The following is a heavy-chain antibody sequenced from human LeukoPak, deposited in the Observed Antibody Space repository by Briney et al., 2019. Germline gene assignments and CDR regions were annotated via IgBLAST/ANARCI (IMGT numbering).Heavy chain of an antibody. J-gene: IGHJ4*02. Sequence: GGSLRLSCTASRFSFSTYDMNWVRQVPGKGLEWVSYIDSSASTTYYAGSVQGRFTISRDNAKNSLYLQMRSLRVEDTAFYYCASAHGGSGYDRPFDYWGQGTLVTVSS. CDR1: RFSFSTYD. CDR3: ASAHGGSGYDRPFDY. D-gene: IGHD5-12*01. CDR2: IDSSASTT. V-gene: IGHV3-48*03.